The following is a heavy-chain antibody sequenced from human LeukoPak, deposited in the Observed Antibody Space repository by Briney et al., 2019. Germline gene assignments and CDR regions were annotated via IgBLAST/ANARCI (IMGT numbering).Heavy chain of an antibody. D-gene: IGHD4-23*01. J-gene: IGHJ4*02. CDR2: ISYDGSNK. V-gene: IGHV3-30*18. CDR1: GFTFSSYG. CDR3: AKVGGNKYYFDY. Sequence: GRSLRLSCAASGFTFSSYGMHWVRQAPGKGLEWEAVISYDGSNKYYADSVKGRFTISRDNSKNTLYLQMNSLRAEDTAVYYCAKVGGNKYYFDYWGQGTLVTVSS.